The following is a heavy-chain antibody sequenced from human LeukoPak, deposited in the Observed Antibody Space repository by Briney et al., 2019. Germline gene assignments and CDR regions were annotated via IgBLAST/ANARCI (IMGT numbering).Heavy chain of an antibody. J-gene: IGHJ4*02. CDR2: INPNTGGT. CDR1: GYTFTGYY. V-gene: IGHV1-2*02. Sequence: GASVKVSCKASGYTFTGYYIHWVRQAPGQGLEWMGFINPNTGGTSYAQKFQARVTMTRDTSISTAYMELGGLRSDDTAVYYCARRYDFWSGYPTAFDYWGQGTLVTASS. CDR3: ARRYDFWSGYPTAFDY. D-gene: IGHD3-3*01.